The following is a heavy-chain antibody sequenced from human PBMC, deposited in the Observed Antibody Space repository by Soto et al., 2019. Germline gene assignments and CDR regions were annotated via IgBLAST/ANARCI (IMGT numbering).Heavy chain of an antibody. CDR1: CGSISSHY. V-gene: IGHV4-59*11. D-gene: IGHD3-10*01. J-gene: IGHJ6*02. CDR3: ARGDPLLWFGEKVYYGMDV. CDR2: IYYSGST. Sequence: SETLSLTCTVFCGSISSHYWSWILQPPGKGLEWIGYIYYSGSTNYNPSLKSRVTISVDTSKNQFSLKLSSVTAADTAVYYCARGDPLLWFGEKVYYGMDVWGQGTTVTVSS.